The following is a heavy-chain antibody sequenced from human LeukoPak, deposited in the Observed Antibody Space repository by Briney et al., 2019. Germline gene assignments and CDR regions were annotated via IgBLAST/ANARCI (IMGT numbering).Heavy chain of an antibody. J-gene: IGHJ4*02. Sequence: ASVKVSCKVSGYTLTELSMHWVRQAPVKGLEWMGGFDPEDGETIYAQKFQGRVTMTEDTSTDTAYMELSSLRSEDTAVYYRATGGGRVAVAGYFDYWGQGTLVTVSS. CDR3: ATGGGRVAVAGYFDY. V-gene: IGHV1-24*01. D-gene: IGHD6-19*01. CDR2: FDPEDGET. CDR1: GYTLTELS.